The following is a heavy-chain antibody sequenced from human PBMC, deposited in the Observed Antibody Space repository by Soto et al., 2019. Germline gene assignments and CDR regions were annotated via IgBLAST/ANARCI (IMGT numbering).Heavy chain of an antibody. D-gene: IGHD4-4*01. CDR2: IGNRGRTI. J-gene: IGHJ6*02. CDR1: GFTFSNYE. CDR3: ARDPAIYSGKFDYGLDV. Sequence: GGSLRLSCAASGFTFSNYEMNWVRQAPGKGLEWVSYIGNRGRTIYYADSVKGRFTISRDNAKNSLYLQMNSLRAEDTAVYYCARDPAIYSGKFDYGLDVWGQGTTVTVSS. V-gene: IGHV3-48*03.